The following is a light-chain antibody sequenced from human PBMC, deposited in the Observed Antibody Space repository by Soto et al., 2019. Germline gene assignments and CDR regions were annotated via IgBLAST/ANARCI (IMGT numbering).Light chain of an antibody. CDR2: DAS. V-gene: IGKV3-11*01. Sequence: EIVLTQSPATLSLSPGERATLSCRASQSVNSYLAWYQQKPGQAPRLLIYDASKRATGIPARFSGSGSGTDFTLTISSLEPEDFAVYYCQQRTGGGVTFGGGTKVEIK. CDR1: QSVNSY. CDR3: QQRTGGGVT. J-gene: IGKJ4*01.